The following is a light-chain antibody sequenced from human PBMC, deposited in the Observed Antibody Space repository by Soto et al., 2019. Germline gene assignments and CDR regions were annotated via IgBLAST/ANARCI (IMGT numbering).Light chain of an antibody. V-gene: IGKV3-11*01. CDR3: QQYNNWPPIT. CDR2: DAS. CDR1: QSVSTY. Sequence: EIVLTQSPATLSLSPGERATLYCRASQSVSTYLAWYQQKPGQAPRLLIYDASNRATGIPDKFSGSGSGTEFTLTISSLQSEDFAVYYCQQYNNWPPITFGQGTRLEIK. J-gene: IGKJ5*01.